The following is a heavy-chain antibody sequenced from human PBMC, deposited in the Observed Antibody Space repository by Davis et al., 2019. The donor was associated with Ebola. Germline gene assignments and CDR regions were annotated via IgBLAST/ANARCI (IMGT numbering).Heavy chain of an antibody. D-gene: IGHD3-3*01. CDR2: IYSGGST. Sequence: GGSLRLSCAASGFTFDDYGMSWVRQAPGKGLEWVSVIYSGGSTYYADSVKGRFTISRDNSKNTLYLQMNSLRAEDTAVYYCAKPYYDFWSGYYSYYFDYWGQGTLVTVSS. CDR3: AKPYYDFWSGYYSYYFDY. V-gene: IGHV3-53*01. J-gene: IGHJ4*02. CDR1: GFTFDDYG.